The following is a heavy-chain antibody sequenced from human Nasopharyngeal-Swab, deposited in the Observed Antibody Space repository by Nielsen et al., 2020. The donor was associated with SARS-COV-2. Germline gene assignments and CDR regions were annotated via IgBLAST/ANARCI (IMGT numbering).Heavy chain of an antibody. J-gene: IGHJ6*02. Sequence: GESLKISCVASGFPFSSHAMSWVRQAPGKGLELVSGLIENGVDPYYADSVKGRFTISRDNSKNTLYLQMNSLRAEDTAVYYCAKTLEYSSSPPNYYYYYGMDVWGQGTTVTVSS. D-gene: IGHD6-6*01. CDR3: AKTLEYSSSPPNYYYYYGMDV. V-gene: IGHV3-23*01. CDR1: GFPFSSHA. CDR2: LIENGVDP.